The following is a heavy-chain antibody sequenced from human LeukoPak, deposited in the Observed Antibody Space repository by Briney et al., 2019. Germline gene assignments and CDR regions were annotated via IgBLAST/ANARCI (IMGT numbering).Heavy chain of an antibody. J-gene: IGHJ4*02. CDR3: ARGGLPLYYDSSGYYYPFFDY. CDR1: GYTFTSYA. D-gene: IGHD3-22*01. CDR2: INAGNGNT. Sequence: ASVKVSCKASGYTFTSYAMHWVRQAPGQGLEWMGWINAGNGNTKYSQEFQGRVTITRDTSASTAYMELSSLRSEDMAVYYCARGGLPLYYDSSGYYYPFFDYWGQGTLVTVSS. V-gene: IGHV1-3*03.